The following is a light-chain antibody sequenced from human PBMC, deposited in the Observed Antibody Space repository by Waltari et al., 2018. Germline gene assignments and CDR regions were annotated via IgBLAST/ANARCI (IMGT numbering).Light chain of an antibody. CDR2: DVS. V-gene: IGLV2-14*03. Sequence: QSALTQPAPVSGSPGQPITISCTGTSSDIGGYNYVPWYQQHPGKAPKLLIYDVSKRPSGVSNRFSGSKSGNTASLRISGLQADDEAEYYCSSYSTNSAHVFGTGTKVTFL. CDR3: SSYSTNSAHV. CDR1: SSDIGGYNY. J-gene: IGLJ1*01.